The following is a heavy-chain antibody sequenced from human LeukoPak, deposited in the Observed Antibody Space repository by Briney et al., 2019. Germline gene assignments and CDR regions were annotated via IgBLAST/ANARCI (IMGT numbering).Heavy chain of an antibody. D-gene: IGHD3-16*01. CDR3: ARGEKEKPLGYYFDY. V-gene: IGHV1-69*13. J-gene: IGHJ4*02. CDR1: GGTFSSYA. CDR2: IIPIFGTA. Sequence: SVKVSCKASGGTFSSYAISWVRQAPGQGLEWMGGIIPIFGTANYAQKFQGRVTITADESTSTAYMELSSLRPEDTAVYYCARGEKEKPLGYYFDYWGQGTLVTVSS.